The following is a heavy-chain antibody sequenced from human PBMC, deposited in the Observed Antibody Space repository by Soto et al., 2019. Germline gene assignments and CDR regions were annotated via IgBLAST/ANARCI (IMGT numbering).Heavy chain of an antibody. Sequence: ASVKVSCKASGYTFTGYYMHWVRQAPGQGLEWMGWINPNSGGTNYAQKFQGWVTMTRDTSISTAYMELSRLRSDDTAVYYCARGWQQLKYYYGMDVWGQGTTVTSP. CDR1: GYTFTGYY. D-gene: IGHD6-13*01. V-gene: IGHV1-2*04. CDR3: ARGWQQLKYYYGMDV. CDR2: INPNSGGT. J-gene: IGHJ6*02.